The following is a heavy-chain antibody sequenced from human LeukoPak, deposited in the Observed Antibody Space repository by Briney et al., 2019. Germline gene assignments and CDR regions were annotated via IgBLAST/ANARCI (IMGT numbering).Heavy chain of an antibody. CDR2: ITNDGSST. CDR1: GLTFSSHW. D-gene: IGHD5-24*01. V-gene: IGHV3-74*01. CDR3: TRVGYIDEGIDY. J-gene: IGHJ4*02. Sequence: PGGSLRLSCAASGLTFSSHWMHWVRQAPGKGLVWVSRITNDGSSTTYADSVKGRFTISRDNAKNSLYLQMNSLRAEDTAIYYCTRVGYIDEGIDYWGQGTLVTVSS.